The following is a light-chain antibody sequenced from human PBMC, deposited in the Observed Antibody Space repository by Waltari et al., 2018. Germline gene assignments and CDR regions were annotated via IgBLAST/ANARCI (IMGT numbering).Light chain of an antibody. V-gene: IGKV1-5*03. J-gene: IGKJ2*01. CDR1: RSISRW. CDR2: KAS. CDR3: QQYNSYSEYT. Sequence: DIQMTQSPSTLSASVGDTVTITCRASRSISRWLAWFQQKPGKAPKLLIYKASTLESGVPSRFSGSGSWSEFNITISSLQPDDLATYYCQQYNSYSEYTFGQGTKLEMK.